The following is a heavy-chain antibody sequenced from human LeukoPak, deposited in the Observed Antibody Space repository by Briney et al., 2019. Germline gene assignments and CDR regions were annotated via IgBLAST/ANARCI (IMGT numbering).Heavy chain of an antibody. Sequence: ASVKVSCKASGGTFSSHAITWVRQAPGQGLEWMGRIIPIFGTANYAQKFQGRVTITTDESTSTAYMELSTLRSDDTAVYYCARERPPGDSSNWFLEGYFDIWGQGTLVTVSS. CDR3: ARERPPGDSSNWFLEGYFDI. J-gene: IGHJ4*02. CDR1: GGTFSSHA. CDR2: IIPIFGTA. D-gene: IGHD6-13*01. V-gene: IGHV1-69*05.